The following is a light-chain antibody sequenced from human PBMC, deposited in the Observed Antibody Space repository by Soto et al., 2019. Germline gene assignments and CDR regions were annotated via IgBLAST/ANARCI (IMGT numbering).Light chain of an antibody. J-gene: IGKJ2*01. CDR2: WAS. V-gene: IGKV4-1*01. Sequence: DIVMTQSPDSLAVSLGERATINCKSSQSVLYSSNNNNYLAWYQQKAGQPPKLLIYWASTRESGVPDRFSGSGSGTDFTLTISSLQAEDVAVYYCQQYYSTPHTFGQGTKLEIK. CDR1: QSVLYSSNNNNY. CDR3: QQYYSTPHT.